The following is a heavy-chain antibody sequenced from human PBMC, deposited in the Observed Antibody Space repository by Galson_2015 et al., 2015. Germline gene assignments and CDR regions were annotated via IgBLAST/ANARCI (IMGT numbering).Heavy chain of an antibody. V-gene: IGHV4-39*01. CDR2: IYYSGST. CDR3: ARNHPYQPPWDY. D-gene: IGHD2-2*01. CDR1: GGSISSSSYY. Sequence: SETLSLTCTVSGGSISSSSYYWGWIRQPPGKGLEWIGSIYYSGSTYYNPSLKSRVTISVDTSKNQFSLKLSSVTAADTAVYYCARNHPYQPPWDYWGQGTLVTVSS. J-gene: IGHJ4*02.